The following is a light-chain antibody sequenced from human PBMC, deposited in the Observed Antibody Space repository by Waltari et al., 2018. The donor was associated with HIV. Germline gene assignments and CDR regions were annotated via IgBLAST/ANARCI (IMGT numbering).Light chain of an antibody. J-gene: IGKJ1*01. CDR3: QQYYTYPWT. V-gene: IGKV1-5*03. CDR1: QSIIMY. Sequence: DIQMTQSPSTLSAFVGDRVTITCRARQSIIMYLAWYQQKPGKAPKPLISQASDLESGVPSRFSGSGSETEFTLTISSLQPDDFAVYYCQQYYTYPWTFGQGTKVEIK. CDR2: QAS.